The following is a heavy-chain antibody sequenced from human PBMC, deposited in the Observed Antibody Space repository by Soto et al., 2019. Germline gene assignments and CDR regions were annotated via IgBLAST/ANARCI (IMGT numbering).Heavy chain of an antibody. CDR3: ARDQETMVRGVIWFDP. Sequence: GGSLRLSCAASGFTFSSYSMNWVRQAPGKGLEWVSSISSSSSYIYYADSVKGRFTISRDNAKNSLYLQMNSLRAEDTAVYYCARDQETMVRGVIWFDPWGQGTPVTVYS. CDR1: GFTFSSYS. V-gene: IGHV3-21*01. J-gene: IGHJ5*02. D-gene: IGHD3-10*01. CDR2: ISSSSSYI.